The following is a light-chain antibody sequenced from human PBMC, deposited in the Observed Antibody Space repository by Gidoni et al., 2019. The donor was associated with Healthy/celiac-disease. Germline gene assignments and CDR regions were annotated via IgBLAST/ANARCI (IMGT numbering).Light chain of an antibody. CDR1: QSVSSSY. CDR3: QQYGSSCS. Sequence: DIVLTPSPGTLSLSPGERATLPCRASQSVSSSYLAWYQQKPGQAPRLLIYGASSRATGIPDRFSGSGSGTDFTLTISRLEPEDFAVYYCQQYGSSCSFGQGTKLEIK. J-gene: IGKJ2*04. V-gene: IGKV3-20*01. CDR2: GAS.